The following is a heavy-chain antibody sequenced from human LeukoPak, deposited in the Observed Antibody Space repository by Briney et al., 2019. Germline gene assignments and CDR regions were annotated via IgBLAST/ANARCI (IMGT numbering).Heavy chain of an antibody. D-gene: IGHD3-22*01. J-gene: IGHJ4*02. Sequence: PGGSLRLSCAASGFPFSSDWMHWVRQAPGKGLVWVSRIKSDGSSISYADSVKGRFTISRDNAKNTLYLQMNSLRAEDTAVYYCARGRYSGYYDSRSYGLGDYWGQGTLVTVSS. CDR1: GFPFSSDW. CDR2: IKSDGSSI. V-gene: IGHV3-74*01. CDR3: ARGRYSGYYDSRSYGLGDY.